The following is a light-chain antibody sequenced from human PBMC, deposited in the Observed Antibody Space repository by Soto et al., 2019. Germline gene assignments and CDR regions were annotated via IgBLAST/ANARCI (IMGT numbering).Light chain of an antibody. J-gene: IGLJ1*01. CDR2: EVS. CDR1: SSDVGGYNY. V-gene: IGLV2-14*01. CDR3: SSYTSRSIDYV. Sequence: QSALTQPASVSGSPGQSITISCTGTSSDVGGYNYVSWYQQHPGKAPKLMIYEVSNRPSGFSNRFSGSKSGNTASLTISGLQAEDEADYYCSSYTSRSIDYVFGTGTKLTVL.